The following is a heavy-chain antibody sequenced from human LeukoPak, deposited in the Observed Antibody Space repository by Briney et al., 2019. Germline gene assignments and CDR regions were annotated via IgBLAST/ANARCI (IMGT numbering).Heavy chain of an antibody. V-gene: IGHV3-21*01. CDR3: ARDPEDLIPYYYYYMDV. D-gene: IGHD2-15*01. J-gene: IGHJ6*03. CDR1: GFAFSGYA. CDR2: ISSSSSYI. Sequence: PGGSLRLSCAASGFAFSGYAMNWVRQAPGKGLEWVSSISSSSSYIYYADSVKGRFTISRDNAKNSLYLQMNSLRAEDTAVYYCARDPEDLIPYYYYYMDVWGKGTTVTVSS.